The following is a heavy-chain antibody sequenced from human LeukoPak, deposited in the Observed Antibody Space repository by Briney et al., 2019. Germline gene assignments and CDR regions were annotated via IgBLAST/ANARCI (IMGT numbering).Heavy chain of an antibody. V-gene: IGHV3-21*01. D-gene: IGHD3-22*01. Sequence: PGRSLRLSCAASGFTFSSYSMNWVRQAPGKGLEWVSSISSSSSYIYYADSVKGRFTISRDNAKNSLYLQMNSLRAEDTAVYYCARDNYYDSSGLGYWGQGTLVTVSS. CDR3: ARDNYYDSSGLGY. J-gene: IGHJ4*02. CDR2: ISSSSSYI. CDR1: GFTFSSYS.